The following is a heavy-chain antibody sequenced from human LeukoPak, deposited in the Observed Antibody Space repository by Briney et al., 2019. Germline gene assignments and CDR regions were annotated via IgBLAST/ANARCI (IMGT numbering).Heavy chain of an antibody. CDR2: IKHDGSEK. CDR1: GFTFSTYW. D-gene: IGHD2-15*01. Sequence: GGSLRLSCAASGFTFSTYWMNWVRQSPGKGLEWVANIKHDGSEKDYVDSVKGRFTISRDNAKNSLYLQMNSLRAEDTAVYYCARDVDYSLDSWGQGTLVTVSP. V-gene: IGHV3-7*01. CDR3: ARDVDYSLDS. J-gene: IGHJ4*02.